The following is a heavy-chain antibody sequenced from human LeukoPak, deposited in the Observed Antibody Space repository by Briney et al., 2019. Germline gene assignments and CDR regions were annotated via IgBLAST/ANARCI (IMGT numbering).Heavy chain of an antibody. CDR3: ARGAAGQYFYYYYCMDV. CDR1: GYTFTSYG. Sequence: ASVKVSCKASGYTFTSYGISWVRQAPGQGLEWMGWISAYNGNTNYAQKLQGRVTMTTDTSTSTAYMELRSLRSDDTGVYYCARGAAGQYFYYYYCMDVWGKGTTVTVSS. V-gene: IGHV1-18*01. D-gene: IGHD6-13*01. CDR2: ISAYNGNT. J-gene: IGHJ6*03.